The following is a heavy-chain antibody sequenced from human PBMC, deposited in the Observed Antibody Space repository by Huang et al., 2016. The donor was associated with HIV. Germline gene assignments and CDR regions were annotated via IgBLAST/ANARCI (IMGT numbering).Heavy chain of an antibody. CDR1: GFTFRDHP. CDR2: ISVDGRNK. D-gene: IGHD6-19*01. J-gene: IGHJ4*02. CDR3: ARDTTTVAGLDF. V-gene: IGHV3-30*14. Sequence: QVQLVESGGGVVQPGRSLRLSCAVSGFTFRDHPMHWVRQAPGKGLEWVAVISVDGRNKFYADFVRGRFTISRDNSKNILYLKLNSLTPADTSIYYCARDTTTVAGLDFWGQGALVTVSS.